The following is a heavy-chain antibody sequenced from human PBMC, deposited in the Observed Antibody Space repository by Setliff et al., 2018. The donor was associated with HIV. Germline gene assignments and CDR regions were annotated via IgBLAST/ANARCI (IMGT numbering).Heavy chain of an antibody. J-gene: IGHJ6*02. CDR1: GGTFSSYA. Sequence: SVKVSCKASGGTFSSYAISWVRQAPGQGLEWMGGIIPIFGTTNYAQKFQGRVTMTEDTSTDTAYMEVSRLRSDDTAVYYCARDHCSSSGCYEYSYYGMDVWGQGTTVTVS. D-gene: IGHD2-2*01. V-gene: IGHV1-69*06. CDR2: IIPIFGTT. CDR3: ARDHCSSSGCYEYSYYGMDV.